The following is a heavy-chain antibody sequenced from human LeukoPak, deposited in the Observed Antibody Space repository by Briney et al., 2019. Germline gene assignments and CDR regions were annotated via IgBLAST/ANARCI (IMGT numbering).Heavy chain of an antibody. J-gene: IGHJ5*02. CDR2: ISGSGCRT. V-gene: IGHV3-23*01. D-gene: IGHD3-10*01. CDR1: GFPFSIYA. Sequence: GGSLRLSCAASGFPFSIYAVSGARGARERGVEWVSAISGSGCRTYYADSVKGRFTISKDNSKNTLYLQMNSLRAEDTAVYYCAKDSGDTWFGESGWFDPWGQGTLVTVSS. CDR3: AKDSGDTWFGESGWFDP.